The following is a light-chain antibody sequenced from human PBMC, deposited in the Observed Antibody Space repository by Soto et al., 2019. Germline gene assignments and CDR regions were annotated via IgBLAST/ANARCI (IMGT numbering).Light chain of an antibody. CDR2: KAS. J-gene: IGKJ1*01. CDR3: QQYQSNSQ. Sequence: DIQMTQSPSTLSASVGDRVTITCRASQSISSWVAWYQQKPGKAPNLLIYKASSLESGVPSRFSGSRSGTEFTLTISCLQPDDFATYYCQQYQSNSQFGQRTKVEIK. V-gene: IGKV1-5*03. CDR1: QSISSW.